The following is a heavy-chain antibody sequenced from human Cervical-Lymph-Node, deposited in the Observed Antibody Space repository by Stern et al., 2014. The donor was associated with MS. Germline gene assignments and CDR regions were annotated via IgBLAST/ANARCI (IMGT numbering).Heavy chain of an antibody. J-gene: IGHJ6*02. CDR3: ATDVQLERRYYYYGMDV. V-gene: IGHV7-4-1*02. Sequence: VQLVESGSELKKPGASVKVSCKASGYSFTDYTMHWVRQAPGQGLEWMGWINTNTGNPTYAQGFTGRFVFSWDTSVSTAYLQISSLKADDTAVYYCATDVQLERRYYYYGMDVWGQGTTVTVSS. D-gene: IGHD1-1*01. CDR1: GYSFTDYT. CDR2: INTNTGNP.